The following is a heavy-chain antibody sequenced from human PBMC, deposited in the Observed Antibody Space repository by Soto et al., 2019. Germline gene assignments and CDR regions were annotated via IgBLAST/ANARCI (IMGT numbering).Heavy chain of an antibody. D-gene: IGHD2-15*01. CDR1: GFTFSSYS. J-gene: IGHJ3*02. CDR3: ARVLIGCSGGSCYSVAFDI. V-gene: IGHV3-48*02. CDR2: ISSSSSTI. Sequence: EVQLVESGGGLVQPGGSLRLSCAASGFTFSSYSMNWVRQAPGKGLEWVSYISSSSSTIYYADSVKGRFTISRDNAKNSLDLQMNSLRDEDTAVYYFARVLIGCSGGSCYSVAFDIWGQGTMVTVSS.